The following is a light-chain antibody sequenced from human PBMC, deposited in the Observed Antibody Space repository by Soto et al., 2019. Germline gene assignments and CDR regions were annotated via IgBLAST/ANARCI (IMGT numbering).Light chain of an antibody. CDR3: SSYTSRSTLGV. V-gene: IGLV2-14*03. CDR1: NSDIGGYNY. CDR2: DVS. Sequence: QSALTQPASVSGSPGQSITISCTGTNSDIGGYNYVSWYQQHPGKAPKLMIYDVSNWPPGVSYRFSGSKSGNTASLTISGLQDEDEADYYCSSYTSRSTLGVFGGGTQLTVL. J-gene: IGLJ2*01.